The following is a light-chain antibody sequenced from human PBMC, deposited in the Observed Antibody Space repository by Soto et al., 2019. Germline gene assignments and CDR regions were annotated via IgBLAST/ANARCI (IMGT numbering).Light chain of an antibody. CDR1: QSVSSY. CDR2: DAS. CDR3: QQRSNWPRT. J-gene: IGKJ1*01. V-gene: IGKV3-11*01. Sequence: IVLTLSRATLSLTTGERATLSCRASQSVSSYLAWYQQKPGQAPRLLIYDASNRATGIPARFSGSGSGTDFTLTISSLEPEDFAVYYCQQRSNWPRTSGQGTKVDIK.